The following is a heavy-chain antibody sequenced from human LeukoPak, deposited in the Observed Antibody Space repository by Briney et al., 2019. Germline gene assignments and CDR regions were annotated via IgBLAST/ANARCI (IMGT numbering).Heavy chain of an antibody. J-gene: IGHJ6*04. CDR1: GFTFSNYW. CDR3: AELGITMIGGV. V-gene: IGHV3-7*01. Sequence: GGSLRLSCAASGFTFSNYWMNWVRQAPGKGLEWVANIKQDGSEKYYVDSVKGRFTISRDNAKNSLYLQMNSLRAGDTAVYYCAELGITMIGGVWGKGTTVTVSS. CDR2: IKQDGSEK. D-gene: IGHD3-10*02.